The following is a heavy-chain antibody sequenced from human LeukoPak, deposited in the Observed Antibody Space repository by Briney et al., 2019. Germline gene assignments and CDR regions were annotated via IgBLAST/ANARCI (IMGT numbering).Heavy chain of an antibody. CDR2: IYHTGSS. CDR3: ARCDGVEGWFDP. Sequence: SETLSLTCSVSGVSLSSDGYYWSWVRQLPGKGLEWIGYIYHTGSSYYNPSLKSRVTMAVDRSKNQFSLKLTSMTTADTAVYYCARCDGVEGWFDPWGQGTLVTVSS. J-gene: IGHJ5*02. CDR1: GVSLSSDGYY. V-gene: IGHV4-30-2*01. D-gene: IGHD4-17*01.